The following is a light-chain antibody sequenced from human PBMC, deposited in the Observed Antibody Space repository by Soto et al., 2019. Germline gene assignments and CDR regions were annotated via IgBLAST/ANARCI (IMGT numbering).Light chain of an antibody. V-gene: IGKV1-39*01. Sequence: DIQMTQSPSSLSASVGDRVTITCRASQSISSYLNWYQRKPGKAPKLLIYAASSLQSGVPSRFSGSGSGTDVTLTISSLQPEDFATYYCQQSYSTPPTFGQGTRLEIK. J-gene: IGKJ5*01. CDR2: AAS. CDR3: QQSYSTPPT. CDR1: QSISSY.